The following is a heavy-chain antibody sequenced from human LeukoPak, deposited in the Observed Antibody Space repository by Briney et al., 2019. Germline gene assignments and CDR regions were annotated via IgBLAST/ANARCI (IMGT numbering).Heavy chain of an antibody. V-gene: IGHV3-30-3*01. CDR3: ARDAASGSSWHDAFDI. Sequence: PGGSLRLSCAASGFTFSSYAMHWVRQAPGKGLEWVAVISYDGSNKYYADSVKGRFTISRDNSKNTLYLQMNSLRAEDTAVYYCARDAASGSSWHDAFDIWGRGTMVTVSS. D-gene: IGHD6-13*01. J-gene: IGHJ3*02. CDR2: ISYDGSNK. CDR1: GFTFSSYA.